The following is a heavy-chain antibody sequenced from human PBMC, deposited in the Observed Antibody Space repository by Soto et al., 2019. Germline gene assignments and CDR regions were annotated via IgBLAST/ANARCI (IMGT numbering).Heavy chain of an antibody. V-gene: IGHV1-46*01. CDR2: INPSGGST. D-gene: IGHD3-22*01. J-gene: IGHJ5*02. Sequence: ASVKVSCKASGYTFTSTYMHWVRQAPGQGLEWMGVINPSGGSTSYAQKFQGRVTMTRDTSTSTVYMELSSLRSEDTAVYYCAREWGTYYYDSSGYPRDWFDPWGQGTLVTVSS. CDR3: AREWGTYYYDSSGYPRDWFDP. CDR1: GYTFTSTY.